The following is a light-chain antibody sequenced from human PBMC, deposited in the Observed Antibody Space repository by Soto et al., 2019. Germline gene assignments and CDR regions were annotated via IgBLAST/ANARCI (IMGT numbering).Light chain of an antibody. V-gene: IGKV3-11*01. CDR2: DAS. CDR1: QSISNK. CDR3: QQRSNWPLT. J-gene: IGKJ4*01. Sequence: EIVLAQSPATLSLSPGERSTLSCRASQSISNKLAWYQQRPGQAPRLLFYDASKRATGVPARFSGSGSGTDFTLSISSLESEDFAIYYCQQRSNWPLTFGGGTKVDIK.